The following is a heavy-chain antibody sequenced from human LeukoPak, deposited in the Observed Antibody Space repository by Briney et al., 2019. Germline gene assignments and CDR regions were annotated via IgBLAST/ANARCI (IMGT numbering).Heavy chain of an antibody. D-gene: IGHD6-19*01. J-gene: IGHJ4*02. CDR2: INPSGGST. Sequence: ASVKVSCKASGYTFTSYYMHWVRQAPGQGLEWMGIINPSGGSTSYAQKFQGRVTMTRDTSTNTVYMELSSLRSEDTAVYYCATSVAGIAVAGYYFDYWGQGTLVTVSS. CDR3: ATSVAGIAVAGYYFDY. CDR1: GYTFTSYY. V-gene: IGHV1-46*01.